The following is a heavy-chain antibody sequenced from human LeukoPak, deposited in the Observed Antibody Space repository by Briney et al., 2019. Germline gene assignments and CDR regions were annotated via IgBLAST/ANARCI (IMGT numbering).Heavy chain of an antibody. D-gene: IGHD5-12*01. Sequence: ASVKVSCKASGYTFINNWMHWVRQAPGQGLEWVGLINPTGTTTLYAQKFQGRVTMTTDTSTSTAYMELRSLRSDDTAVYYCARGRGYSGYADFDYWGQGTLVTVSS. CDR3: ARGRGYSGYADFDY. V-gene: IGHV1-46*01. CDR2: INPTGTTT. CDR1: GYTFINNW. J-gene: IGHJ4*02.